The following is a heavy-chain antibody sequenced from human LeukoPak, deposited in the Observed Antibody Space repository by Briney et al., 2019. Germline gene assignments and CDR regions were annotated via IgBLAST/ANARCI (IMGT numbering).Heavy chain of an antibody. J-gene: IGHJ4*02. V-gene: IGHV3-23*01. CDR1: GFTFNNYA. CDR2: ISGSGGST. D-gene: IGHD3-22*01. CDR3: ACLATRYYDSSGPNADY. Sequence: PGGSLRLSCAASGFTFNNYAMSWVRQAPGKGLEWVSAISGSGGSTYYADSVKGRFTISRDNSKNTLYLQMNSLRAEDTAVYYCACLATRYYDSSGPNADYWGQGTLVTVSS.